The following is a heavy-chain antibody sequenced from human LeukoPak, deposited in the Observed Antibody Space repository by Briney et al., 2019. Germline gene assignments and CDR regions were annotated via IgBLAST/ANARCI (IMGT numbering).Heavy chain of an antibody. D-gene: IGHD6-6*01. J-gene: IGHJ6*03. Sequence: GGSLRLSCAASGFTFSSYSMNWVRQAPGKGLEWVSLISWDGGSTYYADSVKGRFTISRDNSKNSLYLQMNSLRTEDTALYYCAKDIGYSSSSYYMDVWGKGTTVTVSS. CDR2: ISWDGGST. V-gene: IGHV3-43*01. CDR1: GFTFSSYS. CDR3: AKDIGYSSSSYYMDV.